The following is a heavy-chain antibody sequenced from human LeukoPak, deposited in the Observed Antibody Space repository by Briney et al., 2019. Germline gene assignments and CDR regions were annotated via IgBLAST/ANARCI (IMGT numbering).Heavy chain of an antibody. D-gene: IGHD4-23*01. CDR2: ISAYNGNT. CDR1: GYTFTSYG. CDR3: ARPLSLRWENAFDI. V-gene: IGHV1-18*01. J-gene: IGHJ3*02. Sequence: ASVKVSCKASGYTFTSYGISWVRQAPGQGLEWMGWISAYNGNTNYAQKLQGRVTMTRDTSISTAYMELSRLRSDDTAVYYCARPLSLRWENAFDIWGQGTMVTVSS.